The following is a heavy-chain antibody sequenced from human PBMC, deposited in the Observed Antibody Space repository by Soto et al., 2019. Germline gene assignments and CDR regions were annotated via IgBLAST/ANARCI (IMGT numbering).Heavy chain of an antibody. D-gene: IGHD3-16*01. CDR2: ISSSSSYI. Sequence: GGSLRLSCAASGFTFSSYSMNWVRQAPGKGLEWVSSISSSSSYIYYADSVKGRFTISRDNAKNSLYLQKNSLRAEETAVYYCARNLDYYYYYGMDVWGKGTTVTVSS. V-gene: IGHV3-21*01. CDR1: GFTFSSYS. J-gene: IGHJ6*04. CDR3: ARNLDYYYYYGMDV.